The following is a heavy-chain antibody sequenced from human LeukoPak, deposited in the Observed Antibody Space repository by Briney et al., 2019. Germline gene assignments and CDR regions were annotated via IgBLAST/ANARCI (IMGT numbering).Heavy chain of an antibody. CDR2: IKQDGSEK. J-gene: IGHJ3*02. CDR3: ARDLKRRVYYDSSGSDDAFDI. CDR1: GFTFSNYW. D-gene: IGHD3-22*01. V-gene: IGHV3-7*01. Sequence: GGSLRLSCAASGFTFSNYWMGWVRQAPGKGLEWVANIKQDGSEKRYVDPVKGRFTISRDNAKNSLYLQMNSLRAEDTAVYYCARDLKRRVYYDSSGSDDAFDIWGQGTMVTVSS.